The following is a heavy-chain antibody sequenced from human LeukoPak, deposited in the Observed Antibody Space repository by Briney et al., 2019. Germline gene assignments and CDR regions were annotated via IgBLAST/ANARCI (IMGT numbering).Heavy chain of an antibody. CDR3: ARVLRGDCDY. CDR2: ISSSSSTI. J-gene: IGHJ4*02. CDR1: GLTFSSYS. V-gene: IGHV3-48*02. D-gene: IGHD4-17*01. Sequence: GGSLRLSCAAAGLTFSSYSMNWVRQAPGKGLEWVSYISSSSSTIYYADSVKGRLTISRDNAKNSLYLQMNSLRDEDTAVYYCARVLRGDCDYWGQGTLVTVSS.